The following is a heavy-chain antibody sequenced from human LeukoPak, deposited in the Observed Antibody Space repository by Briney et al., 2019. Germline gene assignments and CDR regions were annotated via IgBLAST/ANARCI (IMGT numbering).Heavy chain of an antibody. J-gene: IGHJ5*02. V-gene: IGHV3-7*04. D-gene: IGHD3-16*02. Sequence: GGSLRLSCVGSGFTFSSTWMSWVRQAPGKGLEWVVRIKEDGSEKYYVDSVKGRFTISRDNAKNSLYLEMNSLRPEDTAAYYCARGGSRYLAHWGQGTLVTVSS. CDR2: IKEDGSEK. CDR3: ARGGSRYLAH. CDR1: GFTFSSTW.